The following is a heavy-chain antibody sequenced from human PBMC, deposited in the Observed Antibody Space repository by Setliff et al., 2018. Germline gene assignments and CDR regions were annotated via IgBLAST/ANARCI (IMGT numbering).Heavy chain of an antibody. V-gene: IGHV4-38-2*02. J-gene: IGHJ4*02. Sequence: PSETLSLTCTVSGYSISSGYYWGWIRQPPGKGLEWIGNMYHSGSVYYNPSLKSRVTISVDTSKNQFSLKLSSVTAADTAVYYCARPNYYDSSGYYSYYFDYWGQGTLVTVSS. CDR2: MYHSGSV. D-gene: IGHD3-22*01. CDR1: GYSISSGYY. CDR3: ARPNYYDSSGYYSYYFDY.